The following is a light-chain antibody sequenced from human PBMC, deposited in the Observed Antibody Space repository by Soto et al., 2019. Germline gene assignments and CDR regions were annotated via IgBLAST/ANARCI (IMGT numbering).Light chain of an antibody. V-gene: IGKV3-15*01. J-gene: IGKJ1*01. CDR3: QQYNNWPRT. CDR1: QIVSSD. Sequence: EVVMTQSPATLSVSTVERATLSCRASQIVSSDLAWYHQKPGQAPRLLIYSASTRATGIPARFSGSGSGTEFTLTINSLQSEDFAVYYCQQYNNWPRTFGQGTKVDIK. CDR2: SAS.